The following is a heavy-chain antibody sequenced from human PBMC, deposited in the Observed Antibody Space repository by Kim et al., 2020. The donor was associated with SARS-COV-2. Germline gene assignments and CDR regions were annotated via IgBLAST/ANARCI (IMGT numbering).Heavy chain of an antibody. CDR2: INLSGGST. D-gene: IGHD5-12*01. V-gene: IGHV1-46*01. CDR1: GYTFTNYY. Sequence: ASVKVSCKASGYTFTNYYMHWVRQAPGQGLEWMGMINLSGGSTTYAQKFQGRVTMTSDTSTSTVYMELSSLRSEDTAVYYCARVYRDGYNQGNFYFDYWGQGTLVTVSS. CDR3: ARVYRDGYNQGNFYFDY. J-gene: IGHJ4*02.